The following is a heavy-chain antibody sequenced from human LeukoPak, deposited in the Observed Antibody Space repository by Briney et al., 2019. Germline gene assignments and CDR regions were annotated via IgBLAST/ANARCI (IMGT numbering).Heavy chain of an antibody. CDR1: GFTFTSYS. CDR2: LSSSSSYI. J-gene: IGHJ3*02. D-gene: IGHD3-3*01. V-gene: IGHV3-21*01. CDR3: ARVTIFGVGRPDAFDI. Sequence: PGGAPRLSCAAPGFTFTSYSTNRGRPAPGEGVGGGSSLSSSSSYIYYADSVKGRFTISRDNAKNSLYLQMNSLRAEDTAVYYCARVTIFGVGRPDAFDIWGQGTMVTVSS.